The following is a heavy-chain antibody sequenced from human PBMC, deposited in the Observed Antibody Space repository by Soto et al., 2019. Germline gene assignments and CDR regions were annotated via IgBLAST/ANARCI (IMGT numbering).Heavy chain of an antibody. CDR3: ESIESHGVDVFDI. Sequence: WVPLRLSCAMGGGSFSGYGRHCVRQDPGKGLEWVALIWYDGSNKYYADSVKGRFTISRDNSKNMLYLQMNSLRAEDTALYYCESIESHGVDVFDIWGQGTMVTVSS. D-gene: IGHD3-16*01. V-gene: IGHV3-33*01. J-gene: IGHJ3*02. CDR1: GGSFSGYG. CDR2: IWYDGSNK.